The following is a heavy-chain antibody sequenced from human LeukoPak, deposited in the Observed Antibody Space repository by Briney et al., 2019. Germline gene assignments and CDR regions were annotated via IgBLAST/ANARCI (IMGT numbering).Heavy chain of an antibody. J-gene: IGHJ4*02. Sequence: SETLSLTCDVPGGSISSAGYSWSWIRQPPGKGLEWIGYIYHSGTIYYNPSLKSRVTLSVDRSKNQFSLRLNFVTAADTAVYYCARMSRYDYYFDYWGQGTLVTVSS. CDR1: GGSISSAGYS. V-gene: IGHV4-30-2*01. CDR3: ARMSRYDYYFDY. D-gene: IGHD1-1*01. CDR2: IYHSGTI.